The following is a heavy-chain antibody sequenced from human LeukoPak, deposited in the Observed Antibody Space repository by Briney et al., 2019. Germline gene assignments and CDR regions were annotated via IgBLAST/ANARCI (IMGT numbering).Heavy chain of an antibody. J-gene: IGHJ4*02. CDR1: GFPFSTYW. CDR3: ASSHDSSGSD. Sequence: GGSLRLSCAASGFPFSTYWMAWVRQAPGKGLDWVANIRKDGGAKFYAASVKGRFIISRDNAKNSLYLQMNNLRDEDTAVYYCASSHDSSGSDWGQGTLVAV. V-gene: IGHV3-7*01. CDR2: IRKDGGAK. D-gene: IGHD3-22*01.